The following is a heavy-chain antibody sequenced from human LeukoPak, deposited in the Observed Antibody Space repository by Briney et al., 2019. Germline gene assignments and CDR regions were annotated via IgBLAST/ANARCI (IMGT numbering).Heavy chain of an antibody. V-gene: IGHV1-3*02. CDR2: SNAGNGNT. J-gene: IGHJ4*02. CDR3: VRDNGGIFDY. CDR1: GNTFTSYA. Sequence: ASVKVSCKASGNTFTSYAMHWLRQAPGQRLEWMGWSNAGNGNTKYSQEFQGRVTITRDTSASTAYMELSSLRSEDMAVYYCVRDNGGIFDYWGQGTLATVSS. D-gene: IGHD2-8*01.